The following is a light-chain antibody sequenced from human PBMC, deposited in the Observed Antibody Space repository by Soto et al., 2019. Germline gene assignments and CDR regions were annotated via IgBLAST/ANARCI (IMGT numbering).Light chain of an antibody. Sequence: IQMTQSPSKLSASVGDRVTITCRASESVSDWLAWYKPKPGRAPDILIFDVSRLQGGVPSRFSGSGSGTEFTLTISSLKADDFATDYCQQYYRHWTFGQGTKVDI. J-gene: IGKJ1*01. CDR2: DVS. CDR1: ESVSDW. CDR3: QQYYRHWT. V-gene: IGKV1-5*01.